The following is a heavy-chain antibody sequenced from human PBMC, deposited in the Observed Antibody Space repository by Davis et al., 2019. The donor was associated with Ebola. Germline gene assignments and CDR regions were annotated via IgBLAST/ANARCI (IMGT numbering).Heavy chain of an antibody. V-gene: IGHV4-34*01. CDR2: INHSGST. J-gene: IGHJ6*02. D-gene: IGHD3-3*01. Sequence: PSETLSLTCAVYGGSFSGYYWSWIRQPPGKGLEWIGEINHSGSTNYNPSLKSRVTISVDTSKNQFSLKLSSVTAADTAVYYCARGVDGRITIFGVVIRDYYYGMDVWGQGTTVTVSS. CDR3: ARGVDGRITIFGVVIRDYYYGMDV. CDR1: GGSFSGYY.